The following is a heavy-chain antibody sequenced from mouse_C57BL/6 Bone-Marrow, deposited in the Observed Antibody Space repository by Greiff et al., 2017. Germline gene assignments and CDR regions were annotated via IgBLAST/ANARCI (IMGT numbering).Heavy chain of an antibody. V-gene: IGHV5-17*01. J-gene: IGHJ2*01. CDR2: FSSGSSTI. Sequence: EVMLVESGGGLVKPGGSLKLSCAASGFTFSDYGMHWIRQAPEKGLEWVAYFSSGSSTIYYADTVKGRFTISRDNAKNTLFLQMTRLRSDDTDMYYCGEGHQRDYFDYWGKGTTLTVSS. CDR3: GEGHQRDYFDY. CDR1: GFTFSDYG.